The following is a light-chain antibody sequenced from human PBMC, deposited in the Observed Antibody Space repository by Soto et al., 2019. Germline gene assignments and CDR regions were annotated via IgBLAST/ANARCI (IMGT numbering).Light chain of an antibody. J-gene: IGLJ2*01. CDR2: EVT. CDR3: SSYTSRSTLV. V-gene: IGLV2-14*01. CDR1: SSDVGGYNY. Sequence: QSALTQPASVSGSPGQSIIIYCTGTSSDVGGYNYVSWYQHRPGKAPKLIIYEVTYRPSGVSNRFSGYKSGNTASLTIAGLLSEDEADYYCSSYTSRSTLVFGVGTKVTVL.